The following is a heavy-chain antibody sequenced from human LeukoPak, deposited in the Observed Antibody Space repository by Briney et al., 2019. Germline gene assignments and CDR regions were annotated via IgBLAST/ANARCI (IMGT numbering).Heavy chain of an antibody. CDR2: MNSGGSTI. J-gene: IGHJ4*02. CDR1: GFTFSTYW. V-gene: IGHV3-74*01. CDR3: ATAGSYRFDH. D-gene: IGHD3-16*02. Sequence: GASLRLSCAASGFTFSTYWMPWVRQAPGKGLMWVSRMNSGGSTINYADSVKGRFTISRDNAKNTLYLQMDSLRAEDTAVYYCATAGSYRFDHWGQGTLVTVSS.